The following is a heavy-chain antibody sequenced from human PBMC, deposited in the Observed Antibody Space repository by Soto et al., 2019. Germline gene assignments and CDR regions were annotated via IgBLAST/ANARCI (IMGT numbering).Heavy chain of an antibody. CDR1: GFTFTDYA. Sequence: EVQLLQSGGGLVQPGGSLRLSCAASGFTFTDYAMSWVRQAPGKALEWVSAISGSGGSRYYADPVKGRFTISRDNSKDTLYLQMNSLRAEDRAVYYCAKERGSDWSPHFFDSWGQGTLVTVSS. D-gene: IGHD6-19*01. J-gene: IGHJ4*02. V-gene: IGHV3-23*01. CDR3: AKERGSDWSPHFFDS. CDR2: ISGSGGSR.